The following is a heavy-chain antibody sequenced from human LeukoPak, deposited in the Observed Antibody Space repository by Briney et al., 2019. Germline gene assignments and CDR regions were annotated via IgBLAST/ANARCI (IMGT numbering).Heavy chain of an antibody. CDR1: GGSISSGGYY. CDR2: IYSSGST. V-gene: IGHV4-31*03. CDR3: ARVVVAATYSP. D-gene: IGHD2-15*01. J-gene: IGHJ5*02. Sequence: SQTLSLTCTVSGGSISSGGYYWSWIRQHPGKGLEWIGYIYSSGSTYHNPSLQSRVTISVDTSKNQFSLRLNSVTAADTAVYYCARVVVAATYSPWGQGTLVTVSS.